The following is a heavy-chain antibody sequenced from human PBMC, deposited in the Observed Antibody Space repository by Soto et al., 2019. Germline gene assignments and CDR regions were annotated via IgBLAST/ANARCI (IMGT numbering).Heavy chain of an antibody. V-gene: IGHV3-33*01. D-gene: IGHD6-13*01. CDR1: GFTFSSYG. J-gene: IGHJ6*02. Sequence: GGSLRLSCAASGFTFSSYGMHWVRQAPGKGLEWVAVIWYDGSNKYYADSVKGRFTISRDNSKNTLYLQMNSLRAEDTAVYYCARDLPADSSSWYRYYYYGMDVWGQGTTVTVSS. CDR3: ARDLPADSSSWYRYYYYGMDV. CDR2: IWYDGSNK.